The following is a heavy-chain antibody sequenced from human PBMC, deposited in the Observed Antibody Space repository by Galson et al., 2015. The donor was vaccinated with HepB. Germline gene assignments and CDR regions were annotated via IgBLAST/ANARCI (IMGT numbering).Heavy chain of an antibody. J-gene: IGHJ6*03. CDR1: GFNFSTFW. CDR2: IKEDGSEK. Sequence: SLRLSCAASGFNFSTFWMSWVRQAPGKGLEWVANIKEDGSEKHYVDSVKGRFTISRDNAKNSLYLQMNSLRAEDTAVYYCARRTSYDFWISYGTYNYYYCMDVWGKGTTVTVSS. CDR3: ARRTSYDFWISYGTYNYYYCMDV. D-gene: IGHD3-3*01. V-gene: IGHV3-7*01.